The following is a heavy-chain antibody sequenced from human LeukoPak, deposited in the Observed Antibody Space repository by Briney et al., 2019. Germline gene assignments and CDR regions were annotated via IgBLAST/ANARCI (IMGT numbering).Heavy chain of an antibody. CDR2: MNPNSGNT. J-gene: IGHJ4*02. CDR1: GYTFTSYD. D-gene: IGHD6-13*01. Sequence: ASVKVSCKASGYTFTSYDINWVRQATGQGLEWMGWMNPNSGNTGYAQKFQGRVTMTRNTSISTAYMELSSLRSEDTAVYYCARDGRAAAGPRWGYFDYWGQGTLVTVSS. CDR3: ARDGRAAAGPRWGYFDY. V-gene: IGHV1-8*01.